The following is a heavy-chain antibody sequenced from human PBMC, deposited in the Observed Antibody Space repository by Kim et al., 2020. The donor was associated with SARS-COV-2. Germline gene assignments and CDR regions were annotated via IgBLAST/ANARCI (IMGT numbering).Heavy chain of an antibody. CDR2: IDPSDSYT. Sequence: GESLKISCKGSGYSFTSYWISWVRQMSGKGLEWMGTIDPSDSYTNYSPSFQGHVTISADKSISTAYLQWSSLKASDTAMYYCARRPPYYIAVAGTAFDYWGQGTLVTVSS. J-gene: IGHJ4*02. D-gene: IGHD6-19*01. CDR1: GYSFTSYW. V-gene: IGHV5-10-1*01. CDR3: ARRPPYYIAVAGTAFDY.